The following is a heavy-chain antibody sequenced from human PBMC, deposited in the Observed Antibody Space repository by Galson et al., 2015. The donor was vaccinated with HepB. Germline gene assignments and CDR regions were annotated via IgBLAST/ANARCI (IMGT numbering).Heavy chain of an antibody. CDR2: ISPGNSDT. D-gene: IGHD3-16*01. V-gene: IGHV5-51*01. CDR3: ARRSNYGYVY. CDR1: GYTFSSYW. J-gene: IGHJ4*02. Sequence: QSGAEVKKPGESSKISCKGSGYTFSSYWIAWVRQMPGKGLEWMGIISPGNSDTRYSPSFQGQVTISADTSIMTAYLQWSSLKASDTAMYYCARRSNYGYVYWGQGTLVTVSS.